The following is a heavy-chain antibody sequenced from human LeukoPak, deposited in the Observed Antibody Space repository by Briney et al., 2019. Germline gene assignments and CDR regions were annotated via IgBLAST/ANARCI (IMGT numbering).Heavy chain of an antibody. D-gene: IGHD2-2*01. CDR1: GVTFSSYA. CDR2: ISGSGGST. Sequence: PGGSLRLSCAASGVTFSSYAMSWVRQAPGKGLEWVSAISGSGGSTYYADSVKGRFTISRDNSKNTLYLQMDSLRAEDTAVYYCAKDAPVNIVVVPAANSWGQGTLVTVSS. V-gene: IGHV3-23*01. CDR3: AKDAPVNIVVVPAANS. J-gene: IGHJ4*02.